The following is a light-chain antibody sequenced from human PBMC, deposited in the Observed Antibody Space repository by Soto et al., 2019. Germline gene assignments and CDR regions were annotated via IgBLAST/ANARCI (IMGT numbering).Light chain of an antibody. CDR3: CSYAGSSTYV. Sequence: QSVLTQPASVSGSPGQSITISCTGTSSDVGNYDLVSWYQQLPDKAPKFILYEGSKRPSGVSNRFSGSKSGNTASLTISGLQAEDEADYYCCSYAGSSTYVFGTGTKVTVL. CDR2: EGS. CDR1: SSDVGNYDL. J-gene: IGLJ1*01. V-gene: IGLV2-23*01.